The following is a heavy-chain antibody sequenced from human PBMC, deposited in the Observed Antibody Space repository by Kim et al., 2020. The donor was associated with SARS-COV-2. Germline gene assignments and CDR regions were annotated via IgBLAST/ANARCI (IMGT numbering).Heavy chain of an antibody. D-gene: IGHD2-15*01. V-gene: IGHV3-7*01. CDR2: IKQDGSER. CDR1: EFTFSDYW. CDR3: VRGGWYFEY. Sequence: GGSLRLSCAASEFTFSDYWMIWVRQAPGKGLEWVANIKQDGSERNYLDSVKGRFTISRDNAKNSLYLQMNSLRAEDTAVYKCVRGGWYFEYSGQGTPVTVSS. J-gene: IGHJ4*02.